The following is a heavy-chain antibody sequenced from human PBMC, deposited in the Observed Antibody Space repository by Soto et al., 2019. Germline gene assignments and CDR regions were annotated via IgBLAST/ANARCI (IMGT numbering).Heavy chain of an antibody. Sequence: QVQLQESGPGLVKPSETLSLTCTVSGGSISSYYWTWIRQSPGKELEWIGYIYYTGSTKYNPSLESRVTISIDTSKTQFSLNLRSVTAADTAVYYCARAPAPGTYYYGMDVWGQGTTVTVSS. J-gene: IGHJ6*02. CDR3: ARAPAPGTYYYGMDV. V-gene: IGHV4-59*01. CDR1: GGSISSYY. CDR2: IYYTGST. D-gene: IGHD3-10*01.